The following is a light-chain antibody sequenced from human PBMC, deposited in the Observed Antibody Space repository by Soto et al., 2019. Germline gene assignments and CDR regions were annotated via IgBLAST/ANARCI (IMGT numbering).Light chain of an antibody. V-gene: IGKV3-20*01. Sequence: DIVLTQSPGTLSLSPGERATLSCRASQSFSSRYLAWYQQKPGQAPRLLIYGASSRATDIPDRFSGSGSGTDFTLTISRLEPEDLAVYYCQQYDSSPRTFGQGTKVEIK. CDR3: QQYDSSPRT. CDR2: GAS. J-gene: IGKJ1*01. CDR1: QSFSSRY.